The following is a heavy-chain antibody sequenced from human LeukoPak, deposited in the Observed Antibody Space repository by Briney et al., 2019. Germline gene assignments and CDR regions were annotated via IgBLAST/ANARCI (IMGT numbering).Heavy chain of an antibody. CDR3: ARGTPTTRDFDY. CDR1: GFTFSSYS. J-gene: IGHJ4*02. Sequence: GGSLRLSCAASGFTFSSYSMNWVRQAPGKGLEWVSYISSSSSTMYYADSVKGRFSISRDNAKNSLYLQMNSLRAEDTAVYYCARGTPTTRDFDYWGQGTLVTVSS. CDR2: ISSSSSTM. V-gene: IGHV3-48*01. D-gene: IGHD4-11*01.